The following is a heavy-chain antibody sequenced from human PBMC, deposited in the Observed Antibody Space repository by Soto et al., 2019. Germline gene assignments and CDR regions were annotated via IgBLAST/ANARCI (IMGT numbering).Heavy chain of an antibody. CDR3: ARAVPTKTAPIDY. CDR2: ITPSSGST. CDR1: GYTFTTYY. V-gene: IGHV1-46*01. Sequence: QVQLVQSGAEVKNPGASVKVSCKASGYTFTTYYLHWLRQARGQGLEWMGIITPSSGSTRYEQKFQDGVTMTRDTSTSTVYMELSSLKSEDTAVYYRARAVPTKTAPIDYWGQGTLVTVSS. D-gene: IGHD4-17*01. J-gene: IGHJ4*02.